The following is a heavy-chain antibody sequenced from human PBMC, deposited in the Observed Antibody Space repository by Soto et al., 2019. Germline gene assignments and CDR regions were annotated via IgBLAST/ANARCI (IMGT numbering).Heavy chain of an antibody. D-gene: IGHD2-2*01. CDR1: GFTFSSYA. V-gene: IGHV3-23*01. CDR3: ASWGDIVVVPAAMNY. J-gene: IGHJ4*02. CDR2: ISGSGGST. Sequence: GGSLRLSCAASGFTFSSYAMSWVRQAPGKGLEWVSAISGSGGSTYYADSVKGRFTISRDNSKNTLYLQMNSLRAEDTAVYYCASWGDIVVVPAAMNYWGQGTLVTVSS.